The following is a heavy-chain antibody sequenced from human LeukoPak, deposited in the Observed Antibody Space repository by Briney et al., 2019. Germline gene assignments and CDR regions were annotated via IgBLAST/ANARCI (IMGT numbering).Heavy chain of an antibody. J-gene: IGHJ5*02. CDR2: MNPNSGNT. CDR3: AREVVVAATEFDP. CDR1: GYTFTGYY. D-gene: IGHD2-15*01. V-gene: IGHV1-8*03. Sequence: ASVKVSCKASGYTFTGYYMHWVRQATGQGLEWMGWMNPNSGNTGYAQKFQGRVTITRNTSISTAYMELSSLRSEDTAVYYCAREVVVAATEFDPWGQGTLVTVSS.